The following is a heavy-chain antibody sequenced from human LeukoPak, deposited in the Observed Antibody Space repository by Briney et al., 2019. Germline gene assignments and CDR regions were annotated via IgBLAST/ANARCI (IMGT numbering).Heavy chain of an antibody. CDR1: GGSISSYY. CDR2: IYYSGST. J-gene: IGHJ4*02. Sequence: SETLSLTCTVSGGSISSYYWSWIRQPPGKGLEWIGYIYYSGSTNYNPSLKSRVTISVDTSKNQFSLKLSSVTAADTAVYYCARVGGTLGVVAPTNYFDYWGQGTLVTVSS. D-gene: IGHD3-22*01. CDR3: ARVGGTLGVVAPTNYFDY. V-gene: IGHV4-59*01.